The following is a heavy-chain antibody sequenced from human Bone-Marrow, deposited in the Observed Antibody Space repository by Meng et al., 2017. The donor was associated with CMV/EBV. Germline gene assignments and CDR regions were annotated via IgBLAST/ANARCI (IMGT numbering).Heavy chain of an antibody. D-gene: IGHD4/OR15-4a*01. J-gene: IGHJ5*02. V-gene: IGHV4-39*01. Sequence: GSLRLSCTVSGGSISSSSYYWGWIRQPPEKGLEWIGSIYYSGSTYYNPSLKSRVTISVDTSKNQFSLKLSSVTDADTAVYYCGFDYGGRELDNWFDPWGQGTLVTVSS. CDR2: IYYSGST. CDR1: GGSISSSSYY. CDR3: GFDYGGRELDNWFDP.